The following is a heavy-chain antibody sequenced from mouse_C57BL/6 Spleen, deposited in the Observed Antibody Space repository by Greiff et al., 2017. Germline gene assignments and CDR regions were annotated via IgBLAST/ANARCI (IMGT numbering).Heavy chain of an antibody. CDR1: GYTFTSYW. CDR2: IDPSDRET. CDR3: TRERDGYFDY. Sequence: VQLQQSGAELVRPGSSVKLSCKASGYTFTSYWMHWVKQRPIQGLEWIGNIDPSDRETHYNQKFKDKATLTVDKSSSTAYMKLSSLTSEDSAVYYCTRERDGYFDYWGQGTTLTVSS. D-gene: IGHD3-3*01. V-gene: IGHV1-52*01. J-gene: IGHJ2*01.